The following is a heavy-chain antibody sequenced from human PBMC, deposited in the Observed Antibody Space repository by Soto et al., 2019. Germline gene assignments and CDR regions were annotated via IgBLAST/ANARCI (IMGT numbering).Heavy chain of an antibody. V-gene: IGHV4-59*12. CDR1: GGSISTYY. D-gene: IGHD2-8*01. CDR2: IYHSGST. J-gene: IGHJ4*02. CDR3: VRDLSHCTDGVCST. Sequence: PSETLSLTCTVSGGSISTYYWSWVRQPPGKGLEWIGYIYHSGSTNYNPSLESRVTMSVDTSKNQFSLKLSSVAAADTAVYYCVRDLSHCTDGVCSTWGQGTLVTVSS.